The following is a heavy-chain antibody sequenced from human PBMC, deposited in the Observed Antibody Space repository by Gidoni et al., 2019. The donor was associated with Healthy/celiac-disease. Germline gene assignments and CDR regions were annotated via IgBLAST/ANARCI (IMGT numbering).Heavy chain of an antibody. V-gene: IGHV3-30-3*01. Sequence: QVQLVESGGGVVQPGRSLRLSCAASGFTFRSYAMHWVRQAPGKGLEWVAVISYDGSNKYYADSVKGRFTISRDNSKNTLYLQMNSLRAEDTAVYYCARDWEVDYWGQGTLVTVSS. CDR3: ARDWEVDY. D-gene: IGHD1-26*01. CDR2: ISYDGSNK. CDR1: GFTFRSYA. J-gene: IGHJ4*02.